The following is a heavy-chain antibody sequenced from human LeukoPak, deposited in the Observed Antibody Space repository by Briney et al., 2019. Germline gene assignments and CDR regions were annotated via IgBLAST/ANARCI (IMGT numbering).Heavy chain of an antibody. CDR1: GGSISSYY. Sequence: SETLSLTCTVSGGSISSYYWSWIRQPPGKGLEWIGYIYYSGSTNYNPSLKSRVTISVDTSKNQFSLKLSSVTAADTAVYYCASLDGSGRNHWGQGTLVTVSS. V-gene: IGHV4-59*01. CDR2: IYYSGST. D-gene: IGHD3-10*01. CDR3: ASLDGSGRNH. J-gene: IGHJ5*02.